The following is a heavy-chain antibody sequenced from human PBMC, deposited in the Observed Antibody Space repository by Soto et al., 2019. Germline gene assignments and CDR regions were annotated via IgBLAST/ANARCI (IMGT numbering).Heavy chain of an antibody. J-gene: IGHJ5*02. CDR2: ISYDGTTK. V-gene: IGHV3-30-3*01. CDR3: ARDWRTAGTTGWFDP. Sequence: QEQVVESGGGVVQPGRSLRLSCAASGFTFSTHAMHWVRQAPGRGLEWVAIISYDGTTKDYADSVKGRFTISRDNSKNAVYLQMNSLRSEDTALYYCARDWRTAGTTGWFDPWGQRTLVTVSS. CDR1: GFTFSTHA. D-gene: IGHD6-25*01.